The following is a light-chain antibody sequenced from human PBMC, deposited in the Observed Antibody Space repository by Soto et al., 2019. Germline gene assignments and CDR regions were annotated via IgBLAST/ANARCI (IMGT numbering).Light chain of an antibody. Sequence: DIQVTQSPSSLSASIGDRVTITCRASQSISTFLNWYQQKPGKAPNLLIYVASNLQTGVPSRFSGSGSGTDFSLTISSLQHEAVATYYCHQCYSAPYTFGQGTTLEIK. CDR2: VAS. CDR1: QSISTF. V-gene: IGKV1-39*01. J-gene: IGKJ2*01. CDR3: HQCYSAPYT.